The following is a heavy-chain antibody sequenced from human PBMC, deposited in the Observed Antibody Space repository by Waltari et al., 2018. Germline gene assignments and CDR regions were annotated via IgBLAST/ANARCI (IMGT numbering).Heavy chain of an antibody. J-gene: IGHJ4*02. CDR3: TRGGRDSSWYWRD. D-gene: IGHD6-13*01. CDR2: IKQDGSEK. V-gene: IGHV3-7*01. CDR1: GLLVSNSW. Sequence: EVQLVESGGGLAQPGGSLRLPWAASGLLVSNSWMTWVRQASGKGPEWVANIKQDGSEKYYMDSVKGRFTISRDNAKNSLYLQMNNLRVEDTAVYYCTRGGRDSSWYWRDWGQGTLVTISS.